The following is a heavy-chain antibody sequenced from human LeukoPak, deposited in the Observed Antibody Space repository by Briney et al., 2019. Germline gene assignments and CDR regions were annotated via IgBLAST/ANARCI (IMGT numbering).Heavy chain of an antibody. V-gene: IGHV3-30*04. Sequence: PGGSLRLSCAASGFTFSSYAMHWVRQAPGKGLEWVAVISYDGSNKYYADSVKGRFTISRDNAKNSLYLQMNSLRAEDTALYYCARARGVKFSYYYMDVWGKGTTVTVSS. J-gene: IGHJ6*03. D-gene: IGHD3-10*01. CDR3: ARARGVKFSYYYMDV. CDR1: GFTFSSYA. CDR2: ISYDGSNK.